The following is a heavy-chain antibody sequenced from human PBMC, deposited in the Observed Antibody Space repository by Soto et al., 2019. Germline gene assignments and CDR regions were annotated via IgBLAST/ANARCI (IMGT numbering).Heavy chain of an antibody. CDR2: IIPILGIA. J-gene: IGHJ4*02. V-gene: IGHV1-69*02. CDR3: WCYYGTGSYYHLDY. D-gene: IGHD3-10*01. CDR1: GGTFSSYT. Sequence: QVQLVQSGAEVKKHGSSVKVSCKASGGTFSSYTISWVRQAPGQGREWMERIIPILGIANYAQKFQGRVTITADKSTSTAYMELSSLRSEDTAVYYSWCYYGTGSYYHLDYWGQGTLVTFSS.